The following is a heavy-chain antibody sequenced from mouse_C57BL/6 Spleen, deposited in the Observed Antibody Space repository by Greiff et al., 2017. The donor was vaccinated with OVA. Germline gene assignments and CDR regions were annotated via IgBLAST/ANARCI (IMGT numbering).Heavy chain of an antibody. D-gene: IGHD1-1*01. CDR2: IYPGSGST. J-gene: IGHJ4*01. CDR3: ARKRNPGVGRGAMDY. CDR1: GYTFTSYW. Sequence: QVQLQQPGAELVKPGASVKMSCKASGYTFTSYWITWVKQRPGQGLEWIGDIYPGSGSTNYNEKFKGKATLTVATSSSTADMQLSSLTSEESAVDYGARKRNPGVGRGAMDYWGQGTSVTVSA. V-gene: IGHV1-55*01.